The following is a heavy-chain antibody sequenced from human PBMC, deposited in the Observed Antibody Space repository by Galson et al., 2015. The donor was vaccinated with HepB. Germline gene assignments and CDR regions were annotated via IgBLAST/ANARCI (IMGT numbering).Heavy chain of an antibody. CDR1: GFTFRGSA. V-gene: IGHV3-73*01. D-gene: IGHD2-2*01. Sequence: SLRLSCAASGFTFRGSAMHWVRQASGNGLEWVGRIRSKANSYATAYAASVKGRFTISRDDSKNTAYLQMNSLKTEDTAVYYCTPSGVPAAPYYYYGMDVWGQGTTVTVSS. CDR2: IRSKANSYAT. CDR3: TPSGVPAAPYYYYGMDV. J-gene: IGHJ6*02.